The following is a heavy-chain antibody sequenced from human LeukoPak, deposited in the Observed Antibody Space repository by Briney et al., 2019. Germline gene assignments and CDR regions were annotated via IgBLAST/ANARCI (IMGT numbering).Heavy chain of an antibody. CDR3: ARDLGRYDSNQGPLDAFDI. J-gene: IGHJ3*02. D-gene: IGHD3-22*01. CDR2: IYTGGST. Sequence: PGGSLRLSCAASGFTVSSSYMSWVRQAPGRGLEWVSVIYTGGSTYYADSVKGRFTISRDNSKNTLYLQMNSLRAEDTAVYYCARDLGRYDSNQGPLDAFDIWGQGTMVTVSS. V-gene: IGHV3-53*01. CDR1: GFTVSSSY.